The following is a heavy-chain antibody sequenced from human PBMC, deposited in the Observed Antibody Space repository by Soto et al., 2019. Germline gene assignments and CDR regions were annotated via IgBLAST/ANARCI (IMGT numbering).Heavy chain of an antibody. CDR3: AKEHGGSPHFGMDV. CDR2: ISYDGSNK. CDR1: GFTFSSYG. J-gene: IGHJ6*02. D-gene: IGHD2-15*01. Sequence: AASLGLSSAASGFTFSSYGMHWVRQGPGKGLEWVRVISYDGSNKYYADSVKGRFTISRDNSKNTLYLQMNSLRAEDTAVYYCAKEHGGSPHFGMDVCGQGTTVTVS. V-gene: IGHV3-30*18.